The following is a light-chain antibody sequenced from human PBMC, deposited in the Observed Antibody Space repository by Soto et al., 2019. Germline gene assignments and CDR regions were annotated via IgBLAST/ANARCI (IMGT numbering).Light chain of an antibody. CDR2: GVS. CDR3: QQYNNWPRT. J-gene: IGKJ1*01. Sequence: ETVMTQSPANLSVSPGERAALSCRASQSISSDLAWYHQKPGQPPRLLIYGVSTGATGIPARFSGSGSGTEFTLTINSLQSEDFAVYYCQQYNNWPRTFGQGTKADI. CDR1: QSISSD. V-gene: IGKV3-15*01.